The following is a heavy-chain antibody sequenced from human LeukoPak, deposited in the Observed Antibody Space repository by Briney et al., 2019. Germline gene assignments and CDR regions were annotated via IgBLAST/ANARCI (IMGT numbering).Heavy chain of an antibody. CDR1: GGTFSSYA. D-gene: IGHD5-24*01. Sequence: SVKVSCKASGGTFSSYAISWVRQAPGQGLEWMGRIIPILGIANYAQKFQGRVTITADKSTSTAYMELSSLRSEDTAVYYCATPDGYNKRIKYWGQGTLVTVSS. V-gene: IGHV1-69*04. CDR3: ATPDGYNKRIKY. CDR2: IIPILGIA. J-gene: IGHJ4*02.